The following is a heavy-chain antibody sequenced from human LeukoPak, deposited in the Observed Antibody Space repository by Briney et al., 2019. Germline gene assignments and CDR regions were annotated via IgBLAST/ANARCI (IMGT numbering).Heavy chain of an antibody. CDR1: GDSISNYY. Sequence: NPSETLSLTCTVSGDSISNYYWSWIRQPPGKGLEWIGYIYYSGSTNYNPSLKSRVTISVDTSKNQFSLKLSSVTAADTAVYYCARADGDYVYYFDYWGQGTLVTVSS. CDR3: ARADGDYVYYFDY. CDR2: IYYSGST. V-gene: IGHV4-59*12. J-gene: IGHJ4*02. D-gene: IGHD4-17*01.